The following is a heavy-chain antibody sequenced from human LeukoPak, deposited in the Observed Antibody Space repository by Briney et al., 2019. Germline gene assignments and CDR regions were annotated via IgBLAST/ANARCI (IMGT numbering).Heavy chain of an antibody. J-gene: IGHJ4*02. D-gene: IGHD5-18*01. CDR2: IYYSGST. Sequence: PSETLSLTCAVSGASISSSSYYWGWIRQPPGKGLEWIGSIYYSGSTSYNPSLKSRVTISVDTSKNQFSLKLSSVTAADTAVYYCARRGVYSSVFDYWGQGTLVTVSS. CDR1: GASISSSSYY. V-gene: IGHV4-39*01. CDR3: ARRGVYSSVFDY.